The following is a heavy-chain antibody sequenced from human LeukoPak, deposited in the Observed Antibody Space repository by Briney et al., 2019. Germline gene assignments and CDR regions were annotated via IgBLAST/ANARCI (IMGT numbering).Heavy chain of an antibody. CDR2: VYSENT. CDR3: AGGRGGSYSDAFDI. J-gene: IGHJ3*02. CDR1: GDSISSSSFF. Sequence: SETLSLTCTVSGDSISSSSFFWGWIRQPPGKGLEWIGAVYSENTYYNPSLKSRVSISVDTSKNQFSLTMSSVTAADTAVYHCAGGRGGSYSDAFDIWGQGTMVTVSS. V-gene: IGHV4-39*07. D-gene: IGHD1-26*01.